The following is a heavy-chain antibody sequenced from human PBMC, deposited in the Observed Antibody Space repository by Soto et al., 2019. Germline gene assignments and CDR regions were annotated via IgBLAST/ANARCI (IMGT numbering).Heavy chain of an antibody. V-gene: IGHV1-3*01. Sequence: ASVKVSCKASGYTFTSYAMHWVRQAPGQRLEWMGWINAGNGNTKYSQKFQGRVTITRDTSAGTAYMELSSLRSEDTAVYYCARDPPSRGYFDYWGQGTLVTVSS. CDR3: ARDPPSRGYFDY. D-gene: IGHD3-16*01. CDR1: GYTFTSYA. CDR2: INAGNGNT. J-gene: IGHJ4*02.